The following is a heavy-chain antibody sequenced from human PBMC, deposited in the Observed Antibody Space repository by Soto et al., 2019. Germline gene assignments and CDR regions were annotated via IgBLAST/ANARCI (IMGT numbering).Heavy chain of an antibody. CDR3: AEAGSNGEPDNWVDP. J-gene: IGHJ5*02. CDR2: IIPIFGTA. CDR1: GGTFSSDA. Sequence: QVQMVQSGAEVKKPGSSVQVSCKASGGTFSSDAISWVRQAPGLGLELMGGIIPIFGTANYAQKCQGRVTLTADESTSTAYMELSSLRSEDTAVYYCAEAGSNGEPDNWVDPWGQGTLVTVSS. V-gene: IGHV1-69*01. D-gene: IGHD4-17*01.